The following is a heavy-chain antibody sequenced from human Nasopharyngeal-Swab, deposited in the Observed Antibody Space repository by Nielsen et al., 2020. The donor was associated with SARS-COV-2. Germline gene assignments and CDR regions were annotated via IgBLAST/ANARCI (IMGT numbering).Heavy chain of an antibody. CDR3: STSPFITVMERALDH. D-gene: IGHD1-1*01. CDR1: GINFGGYW. J-gene: IGHJ4*02. V-gene: IGHV3-74*01. CDR2: IDTTGKST. Sequence: GESLKISCAASGINFGGYWMHWVRQVPGKGLVWVSEIDTTGKSTNYADSVRGRFTIFRDDAKNTLYLQMNGLRAEDTAVYYCSTSPFITVMERALDHWGQGTLVTVSS.